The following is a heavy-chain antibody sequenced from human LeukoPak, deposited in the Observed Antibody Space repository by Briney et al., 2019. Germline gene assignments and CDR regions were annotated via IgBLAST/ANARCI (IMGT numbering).Heavy chain of an antibody. Sequence: GGSLRLSCAASGFTFSSYSMNWVRQAPGKGLEWVSYISSSSSTIYYADSVKGRFTISRDNAKNSLYLQMNSLRAEDTAVYYCARGKYYDILTGFSPYNWFDPWGQGTLVTVSS. CDR3: ARGKYYDILTGFSPYNWFDP. CDR2: ISSSSSTI. V-gene: IGHV3-48*01. D-gene: IGHD3-9*01. J-gene: IGHJ5*02. CDR1: GFTFSSYS.